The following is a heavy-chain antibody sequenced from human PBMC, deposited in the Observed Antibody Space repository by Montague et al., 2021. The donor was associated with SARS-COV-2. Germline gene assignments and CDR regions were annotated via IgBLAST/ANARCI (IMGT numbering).Heavy chain of an antibody. CDR1: GVTVSSHSYY. D-gene: IGHD3-10*01. V-gene: IGHV4-61*01. CDR3: ARVFEVYGSSSYIFDH. J-gene: IGHJ4*02. Sequence: SETLSLTCSVSGVTVSSHSYYWSWIRQPPGKGLEWIGYISNTGSTSYNTSLKSRVTISLDTSKNEFSLQMTSVTAADTAVYYCARVFEVYGSSSYIFDHWGQGTLVTVSS. CDR2: ISNTGST.